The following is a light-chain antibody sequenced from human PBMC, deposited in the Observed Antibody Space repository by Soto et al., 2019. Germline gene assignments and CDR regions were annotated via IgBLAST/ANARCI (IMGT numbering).Light chain of an antibody. CDR3: QHFGGTTFT. V-gene: IGKV3-20*01. CDR2: GAS. Sequence: EIVLTQSPVTLSLSPGEGATLSCRASQSVSSSYIAWHQQTRGPPHSLLIDGASTRATGIPDMFSGSGSGTHFTLTISRLEPGDFAVYYCQHFGGTTFTFGQGTRLEIK. J-gene: IGKJ5*01. CDR1: QSVSSSY.